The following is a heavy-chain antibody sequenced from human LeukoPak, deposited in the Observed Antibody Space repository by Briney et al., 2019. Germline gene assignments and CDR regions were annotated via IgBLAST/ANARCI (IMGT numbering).Heavy chain of an antibody. D-gene: IGHD2-21*01. CDR2: LDSGGGT. CDR1: GFSVRGHY. V-gene: IGHV3-53*01. CDR3: ARELRDAFDM. J-gene: IGHJ3*02. Sequence: GGSLTLSCAASGFSVRGHYMGLVRQAPQKGLQYVSVLDSGGGTYYADSVKGRFSIYRDNFRNTLSLQMNSLRVDDTAVYYCARELRDAFDMWGQGTRVTVS.